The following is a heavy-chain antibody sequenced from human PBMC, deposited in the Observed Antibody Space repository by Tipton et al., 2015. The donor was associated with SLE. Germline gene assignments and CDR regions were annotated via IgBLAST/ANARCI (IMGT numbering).Heavy chain of an antibody. CDR3: ARSRSVATGTVDFDF. Sequence: VKPTQTLTLTCTFSGFSLTTSDLSVSWIRQPPGKALEWLARIDWDDGEFYSTSLMTRLTISKDTSKNQVVLTMTNMDPVDTATYYCARSRSVATGTVDFDFWGQGTLVTVSS. CDR2: IDWDDGE. CDR1: GFSLTTSDLS. J-gene: IGHJ3*01. V-gene: IGHV2-70*16. D-gene: IGHD1/OR15-1a*01.